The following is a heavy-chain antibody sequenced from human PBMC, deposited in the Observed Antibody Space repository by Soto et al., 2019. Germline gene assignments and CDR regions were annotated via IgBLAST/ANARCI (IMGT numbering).Heavy chain of an antibody. V-gene: IGHV1-18*04. J-gene: IGHJ5*02. CDR2: ISAYNGNT. CDR1: GYTFTSYG. Sequence: ASVKVSCKASGYTFTSYGISWVRQAPGQGLEWMGWISAYNGNTNYAQKLQGRVTMTTDTSTSTAYMELRSLRSDDTAVYYCARVVTGTTFRRGYNWFDPWGQGTLVTVSS. D-gene: IGHD1-7*01. CDR3: ARVVTGTTFRRGYNWFDP.